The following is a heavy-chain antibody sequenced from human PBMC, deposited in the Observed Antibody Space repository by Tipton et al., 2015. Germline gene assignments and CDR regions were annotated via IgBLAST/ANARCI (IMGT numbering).Heavy chain of an antibody. D-gene: IGHD3-16*01. Sequence: TLSLTCTVSGGSVSSGTYYWSWIRQSPGKGLEWIGYISYSGTTSYNPSLNSRVTISVDTSKNQFFLRMTPVTAADTAVYYCARIRGRYVLDHWGQGTLVTVSS. CDR1: GGSVSSGTYY. CDR2: ISYSGTT. J-gene: IGHJ4*02. V-gene: IGHV4-61*01. CDR3: ARIRGRYVLDH.